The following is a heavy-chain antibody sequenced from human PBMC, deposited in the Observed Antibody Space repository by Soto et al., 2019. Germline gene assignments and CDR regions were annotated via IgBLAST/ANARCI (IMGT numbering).Heavy chain of an antibody. CDR2: IYYSGST. CDR1: GGSISSGGYY. CDR3: ARNDHSSSGPDAFDI. Sequence: PSETLSLTCTVSGGSISSGGYYWSWIRQHPGKGLEWIGYIYYSGSTYYNPSLKSRVTISVDTSKNQFSLKLSSVTAADTAVYYCARNDHSSSGPDAFDIWGQGTMVTVSS. J-gene: IGHJ3*02. V-gene: IGHV4-31*03. D-gene: IGHD6-13*01.